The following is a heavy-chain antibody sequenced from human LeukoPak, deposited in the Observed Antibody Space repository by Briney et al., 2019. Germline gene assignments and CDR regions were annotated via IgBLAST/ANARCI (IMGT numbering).Heavy chain of an antibody. J-gene: IGHJ3*02. CDR1: GYTVTNYY. CDR3: ARIRDGYNDAYDI. CDR2: INPGGDNT. V-gene: IGHV1-46*01. Sequence: ASEKVSCKASGYTVTNYYIHWVRQAPGQGLEWMGLINPGGDNTNYAQNFQGRVTMTRDTSASTVYMELSSLRSEDTAIYYCARIRDGYNDAYDIWGQGTVVTVPS. D-gene: IGHD5-24*01.